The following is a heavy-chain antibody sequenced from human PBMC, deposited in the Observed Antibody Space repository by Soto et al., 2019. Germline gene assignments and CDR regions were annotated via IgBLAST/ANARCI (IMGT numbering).Heavy chain of an antibody. CDR3: ARRIAAAGTGHWFDP. V-gene: IGHV4-59*01. CDR1: GGSISSYY. Sequence: SETLSLTCTVSGGSISSYYWSWIRQPPGKGLERIGYIYYSGSTNYNPSLKSRVTISVDTSKNQFSLKLRSVTAADTALYYCARRIAAAGTGHWFDPWGQGTLVTVSS. CDR2: IYYSGST. D-gene: IGHD6-13*01. J-gene: IGHJ5*02.